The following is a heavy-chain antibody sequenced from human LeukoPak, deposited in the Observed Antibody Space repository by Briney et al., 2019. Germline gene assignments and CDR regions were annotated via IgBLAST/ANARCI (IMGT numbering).Heavy chain of an antibody. D-gene: IGHD6-19*01. CDR3: AIRGIAVAGTYYMDV. J-gene: IGHJ6*03. V-gene: IGHV1-2*02. Sequence: ASVKVSCKASGYTFTGYYMHWVRQAPGQGLEWMGWINPNSGGTNYAQKFQGRVTMTRDTSISTAYMELSRLRSDDTAVYYCAIRGIAVAGTYYMDVWGKGTTVTISS. CDR1: GYTFTGYY. CDR2: INPNSGGT.